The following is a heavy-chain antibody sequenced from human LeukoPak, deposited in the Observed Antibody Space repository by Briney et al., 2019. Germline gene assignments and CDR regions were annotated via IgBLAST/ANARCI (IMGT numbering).Heavy chain of an antibody. CDR2: IWYDGSNK. CDR3: ARDTTLGELNY. D-gene: IGHD3-10*01. Sequence: QPGGSLRLSCAASGFTFSNYGMHWVRQAPGKGLEWVAVIWYDGSNKYYADSVKGRFTISRDNSMNTLYLQMNSPRAEDTAVYYCARDTTLGELNYWGQGTLVTVSS. J-gene: IGHJ4*02. CDR1: GFTFSNYG. V-gene: IGHV3-33*01.